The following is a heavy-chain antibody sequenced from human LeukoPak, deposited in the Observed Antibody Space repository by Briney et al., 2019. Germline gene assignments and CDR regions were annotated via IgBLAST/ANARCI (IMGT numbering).Heavy chain of an antibody. J-gene: IGHJ4*02. CDR3: ARGEEEGY. CDR1: GFTFSSYS. CDR2: ISSSSSYM. V-gene: IGHV3-21*01. Sequence: PGGSLRLSCAASGFTFSSYSMNWVRQAPGKGLEWVSSISSSSSYMYYADSVKGRFTISRDNAKNSLYLQMNSLRAEDTAVYYCARGEEEGYWGQGTLVTVSS.